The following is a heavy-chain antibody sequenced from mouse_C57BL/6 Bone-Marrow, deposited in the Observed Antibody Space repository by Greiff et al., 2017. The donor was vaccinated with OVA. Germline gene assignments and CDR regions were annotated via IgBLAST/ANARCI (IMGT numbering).Heavy chain of an antibody. D-gene: IGHD1-1*01. CDR3: AIAYYYGSSYYFYY. V-gene: IGHV1-63*01. CDR2: IYPGGGYT. J-gene: IGHJ2*01. Sequence: QVQLQQSGAELVRPGTSVKMSCKASGYTFTNYWIGWAKQRPGHGLEWIGDIYPGGGYTNYNEKLQGKATLTADKSSSTAYMQVSSLTSEYSAIYYCAIAYYYGSSYYFYYWGQGTTLTVSS. CDR1: GYTFTNYW.